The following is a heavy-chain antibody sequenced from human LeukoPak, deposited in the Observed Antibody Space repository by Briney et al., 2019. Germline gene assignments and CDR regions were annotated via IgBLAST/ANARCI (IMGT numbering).Heavy chain of an antibody. J-gene: IGHJ3*02. Sequence: GGALKISCKGSGYSFTSYWIGWVRQMPGKGLEGMGIIYPGESDTRYSPSFQGQVTISADKSISTAYLQWSSLKASDTAMYYCARQRTTVTTGAFDIWGQGTMVTVSS. V-gene: IGHV5-51*01. CDR3: ARQRTTVTTGAFDI. CDR1: GYSFTSYW. CDR2: IYPGESDT. D-gene: IGHD4-11*01.